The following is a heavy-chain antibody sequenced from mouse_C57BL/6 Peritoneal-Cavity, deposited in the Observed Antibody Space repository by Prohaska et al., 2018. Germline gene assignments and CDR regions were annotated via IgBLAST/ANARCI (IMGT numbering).Heavy chain of an antibody. J-gene: IGHJ4*01. CDR2: IYPNNGGN. D-gene: IGHD1-1*01. Sequence: HGKNFKWIGYIYPNNGGNGYNQKFKGKATWTVDKSSSTAYMELWSLTSEDTAVYYCSTHKFHYYGSSHYAMDRWGQCTKVT. CDR3: STHKFHYYGSSHYAMDR. V-gene: IGHV1-34*01.